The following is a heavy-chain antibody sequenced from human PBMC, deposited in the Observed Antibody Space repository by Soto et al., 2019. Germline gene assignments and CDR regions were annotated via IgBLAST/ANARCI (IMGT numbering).Heavy chain of an antibody. Sequence: EVQLVQSGGGLVQPGGSLRLSCAASGFTFSRYWMSWVRQAPGKGLEWVANIKRDGSEKSYVDSVKGRFTISGDNAKNSLYLHMNSLRAEDTAVYYCARRNSDYYHGMDVWGQGTTVTVSS. CDR3: ARRNSDYYHGMDV. CDR1: GFTFSRYW. V-gene: IGHV3-7*01. J-gene: IGHJ6*02. D-gene: IGHD6-13*01. CDR2: IKRDGSEK.